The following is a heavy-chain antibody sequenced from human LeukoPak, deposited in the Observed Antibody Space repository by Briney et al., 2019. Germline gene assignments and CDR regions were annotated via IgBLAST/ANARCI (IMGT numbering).Heavy chain of an antibody. Sequence: SETLSLTXAVYGGSFSGYYWSWIRQPPGKGMEWIGEINHSGSTNYNPSLKSRVTISVDTSKNQFSLKLSSVTAADTAVYYCAREWAVGDAHDAFDIWGQGTMVTVSS. CDR2: INHSGST. J-gene: IGHJ3*02. D-gene: IGHD4-17*01. CDR3: AREWAVGDAHDAFDI. CDR1: GGSFSGYY. V-gene: IGHV4-34*01.